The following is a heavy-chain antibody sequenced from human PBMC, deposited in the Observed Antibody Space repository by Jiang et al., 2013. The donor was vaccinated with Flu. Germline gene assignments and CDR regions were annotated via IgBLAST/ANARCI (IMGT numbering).Heavy chain of an antibody. J-gene: IGHJ1*01. CDR2: IYSGGST. D-gene: IGHD1-26*01. CDR1: GFTFSSYG. CDR3: ARDSTPGIVGATGYFQH. V-gene: IGHV3-66*01. Sequence: VQLLESGGGVVQPGRSLRLSCAASGFTFSSYGMHWVRQAPGKGLEWVSVIYSGGSTYYADSVKGRFTISRDNSKNTLYLQMNSLRAEDTAVYYCARDSTPGIVGATGYFQHWGQGTLVTVSS.